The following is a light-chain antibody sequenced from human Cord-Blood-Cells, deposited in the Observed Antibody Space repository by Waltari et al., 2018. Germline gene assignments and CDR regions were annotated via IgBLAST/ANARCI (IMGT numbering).Light chain of an antibody. J-gene: IGKJ2*01. Sequence: DIVMTQSPDSLAVSLGERATINCQSSQSVLYSSNNKNYLAWYQQKPGQPPKPLIYWAATRESGVPDRLSRSGSGTDFTPPISSLQAEDVSVYYCQQYYSTPYTFGQGTKLEIK. V-gene: IGKV4-1*01. CDR2: WAA. CDR3: QQYYSTPYT. CDR1: QSVLYSSNNKNY.